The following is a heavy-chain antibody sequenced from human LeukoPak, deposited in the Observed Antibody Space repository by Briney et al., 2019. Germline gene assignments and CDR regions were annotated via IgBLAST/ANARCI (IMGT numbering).Heavy chain of an antibody. CDR1: GGSISSSNW. Sequence: SGTLSLTCAVSGGSISSSNWWSWVRQPLGKGLEWIGEIYHSGSTNYNPSLKSRVTISVDKSKNQFSLKLSSVTAADTAVYYCAREGSGSYGPYYYGMDVWGKGTTVTVSS. CDR2: IYHSGST. J-gene: IGHJ6*04. D-gene: IGHD3-10*01. CDR3: AREGSGSYGPYYYGMDV. V-gene: IGHV4-4*02.